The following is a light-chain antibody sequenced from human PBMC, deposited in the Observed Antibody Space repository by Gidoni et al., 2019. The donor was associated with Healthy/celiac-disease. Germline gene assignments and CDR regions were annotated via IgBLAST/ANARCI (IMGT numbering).Light chain of an antibody. CDR2: KAS. V-gene: IGKV1-5*03. J-gene: IGKJ1*01. Sequence: IQLTQAPSTRTASVGDRVTITCRASQSISSWLAWYQQKPGKAPKLLIYKASSLESGVPSRFSGSGSGTEFTLTSGSRQPDDFVIYYCQQYNSYSQTFGQGTKVEIK. CDR1: QSISSW. CDR3: QQYNSYSQT.